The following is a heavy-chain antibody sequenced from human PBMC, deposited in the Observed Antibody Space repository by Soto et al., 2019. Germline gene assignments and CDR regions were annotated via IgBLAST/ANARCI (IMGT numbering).Heavy chain of an antibody. CDR3: ARGNGSGWPRRNYYYGMEV. Sequence: SQTLSLTCAISGDSVSSNSAAWNWIRQSPSRGLEWLGRTYYRSKWYNDYAVSVKSRITINPDTSKNQFSLQLNSVTPEDTAVYYCARGNGSGWPRRNYYYGMEVWGQGTTVTVSS. CDR2: TYYRSKWYN. CDR1: GDSVSSNSAA. J-gene: IGHJ6*02. V-gene: IGHV6-1*01. D-gene: IGHD6-19*01.